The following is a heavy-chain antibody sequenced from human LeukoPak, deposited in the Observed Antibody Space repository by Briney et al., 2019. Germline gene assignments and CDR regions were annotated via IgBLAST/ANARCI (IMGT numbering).Heavy chain of an antibody. J-gene: IGHJ3*02. CDR1: GFIFSNE. CDR3: AREIPMVKGDALDI. CDR2: TTTSGGFK. Sequence: GGSLRLSCAASGFIFSNEMNWVRQAPGKGLEWISYTTTSGGFKIYADSVKGRFTISRDNAKNSLYLQLTSLRAEDTGLYYCAREIPMVKGDALDIWGQGTMVTVSS. D-gene: IGHD5-18*01. V-gene: IGHV3-48*03.